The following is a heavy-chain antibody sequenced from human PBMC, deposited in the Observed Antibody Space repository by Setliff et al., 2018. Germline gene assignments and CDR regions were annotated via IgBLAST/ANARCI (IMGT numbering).Heavy chain of an antibody. D-gene: IGHD1-26*01. Sequence: GASVKVSCKTSGYTFTNYGITWVRQAPGQGLEWMGWINNYSFKTNYPQKFLGRVTVTTDTSTSTLYMELASLRSEDTAVYYCARAGDAASGRKGVFEYWGQGTAVTVSS. J-gene: IGHJ4*02. CDR1: GYTFTNYG. CDR3: ARAGDAASGRKGVFEY. V-gene: IGHV1-18*01. CDR2: INNYSFKT.